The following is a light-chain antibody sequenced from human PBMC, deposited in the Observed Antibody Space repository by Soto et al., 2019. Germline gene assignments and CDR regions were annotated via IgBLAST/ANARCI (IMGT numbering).Light chain of an antibody. CDR2: GAS. Sequence: EIVLTQSPGTLSLSPGERATLSCRASQSVSSSYLAWYQQKPGQAPRLLIYGASSRATGIPDRFSGSGSGTDFTRPISRLAPEDLAVYYGQKYGSSLFTIGPGTKVDIK. CDR1: QSVSSSY. J-gene: IGKJ3*01. CDR3: QKYGSSLFT. V-gene: IGKV3-20*01.